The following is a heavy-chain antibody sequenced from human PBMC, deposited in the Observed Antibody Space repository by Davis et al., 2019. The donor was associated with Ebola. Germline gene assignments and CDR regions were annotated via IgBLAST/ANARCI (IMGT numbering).Heavy chain of an antibody. CDR2: ISGSGGTT. D-gene: IGHD5-12*01. Sequence: GESLKISCTDSVITFSSYAMTWVRQAPGKGLEWVSAISGSGGTTYYAGSVKGRFTVSRDNSKKTMYLQMNSLRAEDTAVYYCVREIKGYAPVFYFGLDVWGKGTTVTVSS. CDR1: VITFSSYA. V-gene: IGHV3-23*01. J-gene: IGHJ6*04. CDR3: VREIKGYAPVFYFGLDV.